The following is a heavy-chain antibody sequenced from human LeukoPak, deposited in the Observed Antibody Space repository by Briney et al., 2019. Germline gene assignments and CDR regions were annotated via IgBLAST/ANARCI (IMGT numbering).Heavy chain of an antibody. Sequence: SETLSLTCTVSGGSIGRGNYYWSLIRQPAGKGLEWIGRLYATGNTNYSPSLARRVTISVGTSKNQFSLELSSVTAADTAVYYCARERLAMVRGVIPKEAWGWFDPWGQGTLVTVSS. CDR1: GGSIGRGNYY. CDR2: LYATGNT. J-gene: IGHJ5*02. CDR3: ARERLAMVRGVIPKEAWGWFDP. D-gene: IGHD3-10*01. V-gene: IGHV4-61*02.